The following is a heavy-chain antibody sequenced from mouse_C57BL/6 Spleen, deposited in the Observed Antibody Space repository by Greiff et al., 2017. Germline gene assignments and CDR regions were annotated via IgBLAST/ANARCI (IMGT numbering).Heavy chain of an antibody. CDR3: AREDGGLRRYWYFDV. CDR1: GFTFSSYA. J-gene: IGHJ1*03. V-gene: IGHV5-4*01. CDR2: ISDGGSYT. Sequence: EVQRVESGGGLVKPGGSLKLSCAASGFTFSSYAMSWVRQTPEKRLEWVATISDGGSYTYYPDNVKGRFTISRDNAKNNLYLQMSHLKSEDTAMYYCAREDGGLRRYWYFDVWGTGTTVTVS. D-gene: IGHD2-4*01.